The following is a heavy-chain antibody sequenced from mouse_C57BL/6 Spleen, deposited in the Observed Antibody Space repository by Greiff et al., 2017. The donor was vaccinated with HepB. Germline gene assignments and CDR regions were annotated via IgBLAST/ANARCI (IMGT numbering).Heavy chain of an antibody. CDR3: TRGGGYDLDY. Sequence: QVQLQQSGAELVRPGASVTLSCKASGYTFTDYEMHWVKQTPVHGLEWIGAIDPETGGTAYNQKFKGKAILTADKSSSTAYMELRSLTSEDSAVYYCTRGGGYDLDYWGQGTTLTVSS. V-gene: IGHV1-15*01. CDR2: IDPETGGT. CDR1: GYTFTDYE. D-gene: IGHD2-2*01. J-gene: IGHJ2*01.